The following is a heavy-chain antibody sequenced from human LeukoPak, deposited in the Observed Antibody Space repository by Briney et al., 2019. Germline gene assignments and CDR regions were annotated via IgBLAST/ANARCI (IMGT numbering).Heavy chain of an antibody. Sequence: GGSLRLSCAASGFTFSSYAMSWVRQAPGKGLEWVSAISGSGGSTCYADSVKGRFTISRDNSKNTRYLQMNSLRAEDTAVYYCAKEVYYDSSGYYFGGQGTLVTVSS. CDR2: ISGSGGST. CDR3: AKEVYYDSSGYYF. CDR1: GFTFSSYA. V-gene: IGHV3-23*01. D-gene: IGHD3-22*01. J-gene: IGHJ4*02.